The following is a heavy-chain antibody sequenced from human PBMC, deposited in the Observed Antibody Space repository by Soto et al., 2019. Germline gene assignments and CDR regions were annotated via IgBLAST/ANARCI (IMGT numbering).Heavy chain of an antibody. J-gene: IGHJ3*02. V-gene: IGHV3-33*01. Sequence: QVQLVESGGGVVQPGRSLTLSCGASGFTFSTYAMHWVRQAPGKGLEWVAVIWYDGTSKFYADFVRGRFTISRDNSNNTLYLQLNSLRPDDTAVYYCARTPLTSDAFDIWGQGTTVTVSS. CDR1: GFTFSTYA. D-gene: IGHD2-15*01. CDR3: ARTPLTSDAFDI. CDR2: IWYDGTSK.